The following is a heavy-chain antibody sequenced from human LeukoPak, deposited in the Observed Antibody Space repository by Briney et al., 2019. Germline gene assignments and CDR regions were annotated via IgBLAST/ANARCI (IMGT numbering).Heavy chain of an antibody. D-gene: IGHD3-22*01. CDR3: ARERRGLMIAVGYFDY. V-gene: IGHV4-59*01. CDR1: GGSISSYY. J-gene: IGHJ4*02. CDR2: IYYSGST. Sequence: SETLSLTCTVSGGSISSYYWSWIRQPPGKGLEWIGYIYYSGSTNYNPSLKSRVTISVDTSKNQFSLKLSSVTAADTAVYYCARERRGLMIAVGYFDYWGQGTLVTVSS.